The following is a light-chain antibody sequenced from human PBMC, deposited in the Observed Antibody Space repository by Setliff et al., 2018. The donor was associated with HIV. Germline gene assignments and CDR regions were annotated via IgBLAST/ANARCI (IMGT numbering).Light chain of an antibody. CDR1: SSNIGKNY. J-gene: IGLJ1*01. CDR3: ATWDSSLSAGV. CDR2: DND. Sequence: QSVLTQPPSVSAAPGQRVTISCSGSSSNIGKNYVSWYQQLPGTAPKLLIYDNDKRPSGIPDRFSGSKSGTSATLGITGLQTGDEADYYCATWDSSLSAGVFGTGTKVTVL. V-gene: IGLV1-51*01.